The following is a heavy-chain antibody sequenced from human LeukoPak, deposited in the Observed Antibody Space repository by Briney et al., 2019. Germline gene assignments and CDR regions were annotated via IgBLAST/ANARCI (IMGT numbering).Heavy chain of an antibody. J-gene: IGHJ4*02. Sequence: GGSLRLSCAASGFTFSSYGMHCVRQAPGKGLEWVAVIWYDGSSKYYADSVKGRFTISRDNSKNTLYLQMNSLRAEDTAVYYCARDDYSNPGDHWGQGTLVTVSS. D-gene: IGHD4-11*01. V-gene: IGHV3-33*01. CDR1: GFTFSSYG. CDR2: IWYDGSSK. CDR3: ARDDYSNPGDH.